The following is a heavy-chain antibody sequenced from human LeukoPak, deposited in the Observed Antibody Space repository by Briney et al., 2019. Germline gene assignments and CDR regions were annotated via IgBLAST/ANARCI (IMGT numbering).Heavy chain of an antibody. Sequence: GGSLRLSCAASGCPFSGSDIHRVRQAPGKGLEWVAFVSHEGSSKFYAESVKGRFGISRDNSKSTTYLQMNGLRAEDTAVYYCAKGGGIYGSGSLDYWGQGTLVTVSS. CDR1: GCPFSGSD. J-gene: IGHJ4*02. CDR3: AKGGGIYGSGSLDY. D-gene: IGHD3-10*01. CDR2: VSHEGSSK. V-gene: IGHV3-30*18.